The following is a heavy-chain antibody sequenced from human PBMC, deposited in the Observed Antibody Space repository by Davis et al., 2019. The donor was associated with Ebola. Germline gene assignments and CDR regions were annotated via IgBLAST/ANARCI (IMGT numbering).Heavy chain of an antibody. CDR3: ASDLYYGSGVYYYYGMDV. V-gene: IGHV3-30-3*01. D-gene: IGHD3-10*01. Sequence: PSETLSLTCAASGFTFSSYAMHWVRQAPGKGLEWVAVISYDGSNKYYADSVKGRFTISRDNSKNTLYLQMNSLRAEDTAVYYCASDLYYGSGVYYYYGMDVWGQGTTVTVSS. CDR2: ISYDGSNK. J-gene: IGHJ6*02. CDR1: GFTFSSYA.